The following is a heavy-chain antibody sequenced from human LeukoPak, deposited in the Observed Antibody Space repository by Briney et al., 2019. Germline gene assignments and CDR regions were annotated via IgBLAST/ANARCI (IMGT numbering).Heavy chain of an antibody. V-gene: IGHV4-59*01. J-gene: IGHJ4*02. D-gene: IGHD1-7*01. CDR2: IYYSGST. Sequence: SETLSLTCTVSGGSISSYYWSWILQPPRKGLEWIGFIYYSGSTNYNPSLKSRVTISVDTSKNQFSLKLSSVTAADTAVYYCARVSGTGTTPFDDWGQGTLVIVVS. CDR1: GGSISSYY. CDR3: ARVSGTGTTPFDD.